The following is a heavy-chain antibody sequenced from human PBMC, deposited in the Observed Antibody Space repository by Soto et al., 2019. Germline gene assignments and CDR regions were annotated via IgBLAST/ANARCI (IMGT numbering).Heavy chain of an antibody. J-gene: IGHJ5*02. D-gene: IGHD5-18*01. CDR2: IYYSGST. V-gene: IGHV4-30-4*01. Sequence: PSETLSLTCTVSGGSISSGDYYWSWIRQPPGKGLEWIGYIYYSGSTYYNPSLKSRVTISVDTSKNQFSLKLSSVTAADTAVYYCARDLRGVDTASDNWFDPWGQGTLVTVSS. CDR1: GGSISSGDYY. CDR3: ARDLRGVDTASDNWFDP.